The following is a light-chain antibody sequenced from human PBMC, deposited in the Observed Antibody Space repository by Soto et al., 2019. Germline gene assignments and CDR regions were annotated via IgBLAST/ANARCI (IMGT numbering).Light chain of an antibody. CDR2: RAS. Sequence: MTQSPATLSVSPGERATLSCRASQNVGGSVAWYQQKPGQAPRLLIYRASTRATGIPARFSGSGSGTEFTLTISSLQSEDFAVYYCQQSRTFAQGTKVDIK. J-gene: IGKJ2*01. CDR1: QNVGGS. V-gene: IGKV3-15*01. CDR3: QQSRT.